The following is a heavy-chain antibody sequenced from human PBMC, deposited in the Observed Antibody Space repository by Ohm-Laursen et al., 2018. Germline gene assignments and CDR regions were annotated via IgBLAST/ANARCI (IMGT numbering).Heavy chain of an antibody. D-gene: IGHD4-23*01. CDR1: GYTFTGYY. V-gene: IGHV1-2*02. Sequence: SSVKVSCKVSGYTFTGYYMHWVRQAPGQGLEWMGWINPNSGGTNYAQKFQGRVTMTTDTSTSTAYMELRSLRSEDTAVYYCARGVYGGNSYFDYWGQGTLVTVSS. CDR3: ARGVYGGNSYFDY. J-gene: IGHJ4*02. CDR2: INPNSGGT.